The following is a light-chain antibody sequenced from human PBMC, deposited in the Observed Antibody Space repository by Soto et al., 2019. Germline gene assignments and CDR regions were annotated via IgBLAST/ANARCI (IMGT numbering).Light chain of an antibody. CDR2: YAS. CDR1: QSVGSY. CDR3: QQSHNWIT. V-gene: IGKV3-11*01. Sequence: EIVLTQSPGTLSLSPGERATLSCRASQSVGSYLGWSQQKPGPAPSILIEYASDRATGIRARFSGSGFGTDFTLTISSLEPEDFEVYYCQQSHNWITFGQGTRLE. J-gene: IGKJ5*01.